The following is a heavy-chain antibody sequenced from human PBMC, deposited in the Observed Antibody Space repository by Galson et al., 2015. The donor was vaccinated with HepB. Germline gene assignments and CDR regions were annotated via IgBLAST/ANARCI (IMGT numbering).Heavy chain of an antibody. CDR2: IRYDGSNK. Sequence: SLRLSCAASGFTFSSYGMHWVRQAPGKGLEWVAFIRYDGSNKYYADSVKGRFTISRDNSKNTLYLQMNSLRAEDTAVYYCAKDGSSSWRYYYYGMDVWGQGTTVTVSS. CDR3: AKDGSSSWRYYYYGMDV. CDR1: GFTFSSYG. D-gene: IGHD6-13*01. V-gene: IGHV3-30*02. J-gene: IGHJ6*02.